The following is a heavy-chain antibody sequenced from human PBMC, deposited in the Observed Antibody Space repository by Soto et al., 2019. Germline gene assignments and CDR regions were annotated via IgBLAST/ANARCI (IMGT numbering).Heavy chain of an antibody. CDR3: AKIPTGSGSSKFDY. J-gene: IGHJ4*02. D-gene: IGHD3-10*01. CDR1: GFTFRTYA. CDR2: ISSSGSFT. Sequence: PGGSLRLSCAASGFTFRTYAMNWVRQAPGKGLEWISAISSSGSFTHYADSVRGRFTISRDNSQNQLYLQMNNLRGDDTAMYYCAKIPTGSGSSKFDYWGQGIQVTVSS. V-gene: IGHV3-21*04.